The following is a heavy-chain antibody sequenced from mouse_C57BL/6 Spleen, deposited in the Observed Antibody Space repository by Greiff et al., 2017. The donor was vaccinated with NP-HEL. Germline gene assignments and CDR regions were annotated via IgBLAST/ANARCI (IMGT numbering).Heavy chain of an antibody. V-gene: IGHV1-15*01. CDR3: TRSLPDWAWFAY. CDR1: GYTFTDYE. CDR2: IDPETGGT. J-gene: IGHJ3*01. D-gene: IGHD4-1*01. Sequence: VQLQQSGAELVRPGASVTLSCKASGYTFTDYEMHWVKQTPVHGLEWIGAIDPETGGTAYNQKFKGKAILTADKSSSTAYMELRSLTSEDSAVYYCTRSLPDWAWFAYWGQGTLVTVSA.